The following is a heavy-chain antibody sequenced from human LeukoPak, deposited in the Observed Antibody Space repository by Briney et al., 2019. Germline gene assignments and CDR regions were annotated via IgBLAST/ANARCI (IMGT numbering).Heavy chain of an antibody. V-gene: IGHV3-74*01. Sequence: GGSLRLSCAASGFTFSSSWMHWVRHVPGTGPVWVSRISSDGTNTYYADSMKGRFSISRDNAKNTLYLQMNSLRAEDTAIYYCARVYYYYYMDVWGKGTTVTVSS. J-gene: IGHJ6*03. CDR1: GFTFSSSW. CDR2: ISSDGTNT. CDR3: ARVYYYYYMDV.